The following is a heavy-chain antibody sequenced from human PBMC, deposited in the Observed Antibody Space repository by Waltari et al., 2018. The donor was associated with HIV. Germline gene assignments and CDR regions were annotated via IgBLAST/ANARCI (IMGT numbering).Heavy chain of an antibody. CDR2: IYYSGST. J-gene: IGHJ4*02. V-gene: IGHV4-59*01. D-gene: IGHD3-10*01. Sequence: QVQLQESGPGLVKPSETLSLTCTASGGSIISFYWSWVRQPPGKGLEWIGYIYYSGSTNYNPSLKSRVSISVDTPKNQFSLKLSSVTAADTAVYYCARDNIPYYASGSYSYGFDYWGQGTLVTVSS. CDR3: ARDNIPYYASGSYSYGFDY. CDR1: GGSIISFY.